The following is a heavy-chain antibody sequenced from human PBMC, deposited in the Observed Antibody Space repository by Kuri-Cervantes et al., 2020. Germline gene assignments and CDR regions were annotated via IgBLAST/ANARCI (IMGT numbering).Heavy chain of an antibody. V-gene: IGHV1-18*01. D-gene: IGHD3-22*01. CDR1: GGTFSSYT. Sequence: ASVKVSCKASGGTFSSYTISWVRQAPGQGLEWMGWISAYNGNANYVQRFQGRVTMTTDKSTTTVYMELGSLGSDDTAVYYCARDSPYYSDSSGYSDAFDIWGQGTMVTVSS. CDR2: ISAYNGNA. J-gene: IGHJ3*02. CDR3: ARDSPYYSDSSGYSDAFDI.